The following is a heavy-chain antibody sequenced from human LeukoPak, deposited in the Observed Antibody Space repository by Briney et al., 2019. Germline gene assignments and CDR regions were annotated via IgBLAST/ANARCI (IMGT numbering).Heavy chain of an antibody. J-gene: IGHJ4*02. CDR2: ISSSFSA. Sequence: PGGSLRLSCVASGFTFSSYSMNWVRQAPGEGLEWLSYISSSFSAADSVKGRFTISRDNAKRTLYLQMNSLRAEDTAVYYCARDGGRFFDYWGQGTLVTVSS. V-gene: IGHV3-48*01. CDR3: ARDGGRFFDY. CDR1: GFTFSSYS. D-gene: IGHD3-16*01.